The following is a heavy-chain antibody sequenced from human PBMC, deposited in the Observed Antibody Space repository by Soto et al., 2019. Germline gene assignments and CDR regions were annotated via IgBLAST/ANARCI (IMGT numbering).Heavy chain of an antibody. J-gene: IGHJ4*02. V-gene: IGHV4-39*01. CDR2: IYYSGST. Sequence: QLQLQESGPGLVKPSETLSLTCTVSGGSISSSSYYWGWIRQPPGKGLEWIGSIYYSGSTYYNPSLKRRVTISVDTSKNQFSLKLSSVTAADTAVYYCARHDVQWLAHYFDYWGQGTLVTVSS. CDR3: ARHDVQWLAHYFDY. D-gene: IGHD6-19*01. CDR1: GGSISSSSYY.